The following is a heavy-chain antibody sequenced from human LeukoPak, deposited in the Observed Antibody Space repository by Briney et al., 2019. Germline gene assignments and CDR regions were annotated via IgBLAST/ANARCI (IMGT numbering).Heavy chain of an antibody. CDR2: IGRSSTDT. D-gene: IGHD6-19*01. J-gene: IGHJ4*02. CDR1: GITSSDYY. CDR3: ATFRGWYIAH. V-gene: IGHV3-11*03. Sequence: GGSLRLSCAASGITSSDYYMTWIRQAPGKGLEWVSSIGRSSTDTKYADSVKGRFTISRDDAKNSVYLQMNSLRAEDTAVYYCATFRGWYIAHWGQGSLVTVSS.